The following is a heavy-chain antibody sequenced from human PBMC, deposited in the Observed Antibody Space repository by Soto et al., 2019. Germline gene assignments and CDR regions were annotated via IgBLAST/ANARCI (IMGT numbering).Heavy chain of an antibody. Sequence: QVQLVQSGAEVKRPGASVKVSCKASGYTFTTNGISWVRQAPGQGLEWMGWISAYNGDTNYAPNLRGRVTMNTDASTRTAYMELRSLRSDDTAVYYWARDHMAVRPGWFDPWGQGTLVTVSS. CDR1: GYTFTTNG. D-gene: IGHD6-6*01. V-gene: IGHV1-18*04. CDR3: ARDHMAVRPGWFDP. CDR2: ISAYNGDT. J-gene: IGHJ5*02.